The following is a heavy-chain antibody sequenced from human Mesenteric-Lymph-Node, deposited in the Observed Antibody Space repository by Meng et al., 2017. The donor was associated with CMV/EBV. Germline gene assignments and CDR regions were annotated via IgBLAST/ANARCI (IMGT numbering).Heavy chain of an antibody. CDR1: GGSFSAYY. V-gene: IGHV4-34*01. J-gene: IGHJ4*02. CDR2: IKHNGST. CDR3: ASLAPLNNTKDKIPSGY. D-gene: IGHD1-14*01. Sequence: QLHPQQWGAVLLMPLETLSLPCAVSGGSFSAYYWSWVRRPTGKGLEWIGEIKHNGSTNCNPSLKRRITKTVDTPKNRCSLKLTSLTAADTAVYFCASLAPLNNTKDKIPSGYWGQGTLVTVSS.